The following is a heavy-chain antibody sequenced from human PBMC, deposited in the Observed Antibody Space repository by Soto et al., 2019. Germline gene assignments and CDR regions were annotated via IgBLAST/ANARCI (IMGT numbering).Heavy chain of an antibody. V-gene: IGHV3-66*01. J-gene: IGHJ4*02. CDR3: ARGRGSTGYLGREHYFDY. Sequence: EVQVVESGGGLVQPGGSLRLSCAASGFSVTNNYMNWVRQAPGKGLEWVSIIDIGGNTYYADSVKDRFTISRDNSRNTXXLHMDGLRAEDTAVYYCARGRGSTGYLGREHYFDYWGQGTLVTVSP. CDR2: IDIGGNT. CDR1: GFSVTNNY. D-gene: IGHD2-2*01.